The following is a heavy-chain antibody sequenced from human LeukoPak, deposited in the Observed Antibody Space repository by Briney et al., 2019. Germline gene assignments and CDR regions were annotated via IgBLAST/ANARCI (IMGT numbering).Heavy chain of an antibody. J-gene: IGHJ5*02. CDR2: IVLGAGNT. V-gene: IGHV1-58*02. CDR1: GFTFPNSA. CDR3: AAQRGASLHDFWSTRLFDP. Sequence: GASVKVSCKASGFTFPNSAMQWVRQARGQRLEWTGWIVLGAGNTVYSHKFHDRVTITRDISTNTAYMELDSLGSEDTAVYYCAAQRGASLHDFWSTRLFDPWGQGTLVTVSS. D-gene: IGHD3-3*01.